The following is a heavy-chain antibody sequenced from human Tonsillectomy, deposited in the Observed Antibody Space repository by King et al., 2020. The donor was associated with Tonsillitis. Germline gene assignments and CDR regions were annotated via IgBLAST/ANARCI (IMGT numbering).Heavy chain of an antibody. CDR1: GFAFTTYW. V-gene: IGHV3-74*01. J-gene: IGHJ6*02. CDR2: INGDGRST. Sequence: VQLVESGGGLVQPGGSLRLSCVASGFAFTTYWMHWVRQAPGKGVVWVSRINGDGRSTDYADSVKGRFTISRDNAKNIMYLQMNSLRADDTAVYYCAREGGNYYYGMDVWGQGTTVTVSS. CDR3: AREGGNYYYGMDV. D-gene: IGHD1-14*01.